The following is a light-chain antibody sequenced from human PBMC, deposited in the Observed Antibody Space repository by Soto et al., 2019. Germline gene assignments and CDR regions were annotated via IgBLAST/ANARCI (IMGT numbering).Light chain of an antibody. CDR2: DVT. J-gene: IGLJ1*01. CDR3: NSHTISNTRV. Sequence: SVLTQPPSASGSPGQSITISCTGTSSDIGGYDYVSWHQQYPGKAPKLMIYDVTKRPSGVPDRFSGSKSGNTASLTISGLLAEDEADYYCNSHTISNTRVFGTGTKVTV. CDR1: SSDIGGYDY. V-gene: IGLV2-8*01.